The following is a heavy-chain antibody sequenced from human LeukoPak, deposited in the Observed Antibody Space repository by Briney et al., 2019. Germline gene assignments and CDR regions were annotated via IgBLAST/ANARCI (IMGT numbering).Heavy chain of an antibody. CDR2: IYGSGIT. CDR3: ARLKFYDSTGYSPGYYMDV. V-gene: IGHV4-4*07. J-gene: IGHJ6*03. Sequence: SETLSLTCTVSGGSIISNYWSCLRQSAGTGLEWSGRIYGSGITDYSPSLKIRVTMSLDTSRKQYSLRLTSVTAADTAVYYCARLKFYDSTGYSPGYYMDVWGKGTTVSVFS. CDR1: GGSIISNY. D-gene: IGHD3-22*01.